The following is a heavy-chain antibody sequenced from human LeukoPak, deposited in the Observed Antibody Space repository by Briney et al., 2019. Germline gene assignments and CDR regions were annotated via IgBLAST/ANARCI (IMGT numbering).Heavy chain of an antibody. CDR3: ARAVAGYSSSWSLVDY. CDR2: INHSGST. J-gene: IGHJ4*02. Sequence: SETLSLTCAVYGVSFSGYYWSWIRQPPGKGLEWIGEINHSGSTNFNPSLKSRVTISVDTSKNQFSLKLSSVTAADTAVYYCARAVAGYSSSWSLVDYWGQGTLVTVSS. D-gene: IGHD6-13*01. V-gene: IGHV4-34*01. CDR1: GVSFSGYY.